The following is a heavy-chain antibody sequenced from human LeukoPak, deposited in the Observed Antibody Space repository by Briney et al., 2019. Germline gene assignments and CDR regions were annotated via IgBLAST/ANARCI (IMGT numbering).Heavy chain of an antibody. D-gene: IGHD3-10*01. V-gene: IGHV3-15*01. CDR2: IKTKTDGGTT. Sequence: GGSLRLSCAASGFTFSNAWMSWVRQAPGKGLEWIGRIKTKTDGGTTDYAAPVEGRFTISRDDSKNTLYLQMNSLKIEDTAVYHCTTGRHYYGSASYIGFDPWGQGTLVTVSS. J-gene: IGHJ5*02. CDR1: GFTFSNAW. CDR3: TTGRHYYGSASYIGFDP.